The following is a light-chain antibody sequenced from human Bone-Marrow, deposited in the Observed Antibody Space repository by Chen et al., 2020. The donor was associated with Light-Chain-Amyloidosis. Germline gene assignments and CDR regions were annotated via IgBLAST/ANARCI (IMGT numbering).Light chain of an antibody. V-gene: IGKV3-20*01. J-gene: IGKJ1*01. Sequence: EIVLTQSPGTLSLSPGERATLSCRASQSVSSSYLAWYQQKPCQAPRLLIYGASSRATGIPDRFSGSGSGTDFTLTISRLEPEDFAVYYCQQYGSSRRTFGQGTKVEIK. CDR1: QSVSSSY. CDR3: QQYGSSRRT. CDR2: GAS.